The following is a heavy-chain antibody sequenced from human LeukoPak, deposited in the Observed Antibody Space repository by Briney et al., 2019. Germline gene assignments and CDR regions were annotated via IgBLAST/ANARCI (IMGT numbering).Heavy chain of an antibody. J-gene: IGHJ6*02. CDR1: GGSISSYY. V-gene: IGHV4-59*01. Sequence: SETLSLTCTVSGGSISSYYWSWIRQPPGKGLEWIGYIYYSGSTNYNPSLKSRVTISVDTSKNQFSLKLSSVTAADTAVYHCARGGSGWYATYYYYGMDVWGQGTTVTVSS. CDR2: IYYSGST. D-gene: IGHD6-19*01. CDR3: ARGGSGWYATYYYYGMDV.